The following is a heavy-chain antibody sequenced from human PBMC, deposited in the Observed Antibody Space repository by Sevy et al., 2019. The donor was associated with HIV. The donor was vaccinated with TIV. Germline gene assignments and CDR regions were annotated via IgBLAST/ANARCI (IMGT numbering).Heavy chain of an antibody. CDR2: IYYSGST. CDR1: GGSISSYY. V-gene: IGHV4-59*01. CDR3: ARTLSPSGTGVENWFDP. Sequence: SETLSLTCTVSGGSISSYYWSWIRQPPGKGLEWIGYIYYSGSTNYNPSLKSRVTISVDTSKNQFSLKLSSVTAADTAVYYCARTLSPSGTGVENWFDPWGQGTLVTVSS. D-gene: IGHD7-27*01. J-gene: IGHJ5*02.